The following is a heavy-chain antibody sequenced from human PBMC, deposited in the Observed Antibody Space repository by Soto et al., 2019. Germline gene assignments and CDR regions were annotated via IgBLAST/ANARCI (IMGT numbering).Heavy chain of an antibody. CDR3: LYGMDV. CDR2: ISYDGSNK. Sequence: QVQLVESGGGVVQPGRSLRLSCAASGFTFSSYGMHWVRQAPGKGLEWVAVISYDGSNKYYADSVKGRFTISRDNSKNTLYLQMNSLRAKDTAVYYCLYGMDVWGQGTTVTVSS. J-gene: IGHJ6*02. CDR1: GFTFSSYG. V-gene: IGHV3-30*03.